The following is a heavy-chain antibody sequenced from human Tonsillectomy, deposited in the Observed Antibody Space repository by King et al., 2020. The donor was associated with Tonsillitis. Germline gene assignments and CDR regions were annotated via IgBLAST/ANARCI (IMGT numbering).Heavy chain of an antibody. V-gene: IGHV3-20*04. D-gene: IGHD5-18*01. CDR2: LNWYGDKT. CDR1: GFTFDDYD. Sequence: GQLVQSGGGVVRPGGSLRLSCAASGFTFDDYDMNWVRQPPGKGLEWVSVLNWYGDKTGYGDSVKGRFTISRDNANNSLYLQMNSLRAEDTALYYCARGYASSDYWGQGTLVTVSS. J-gene: IGHJ4*02. CDR3: ARGYASSDY.